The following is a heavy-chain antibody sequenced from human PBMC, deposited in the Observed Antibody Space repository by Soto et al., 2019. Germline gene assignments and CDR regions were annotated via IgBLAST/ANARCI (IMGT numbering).Heavy chain of an antibody. J-gene: IGHJ4*02. CDR3: ANVAVAEGY. Sequence: GGSLRLSCAASGFTFGRYAMSWVRQAPGKGLEWVSAISGSGGSTYYADSVKGRFTISRDNSKNTLYLQMNSLRAEDTAIYYCANVAVAEGYWGQGTLVTVSS. D-gene: IGHD6-19*01. CDR2: ISGSGGST. CDR1: GFTFGRYA. V-gene: IGHV3-23*01.